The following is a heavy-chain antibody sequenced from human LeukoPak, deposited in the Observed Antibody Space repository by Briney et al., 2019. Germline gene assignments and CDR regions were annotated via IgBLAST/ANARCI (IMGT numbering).Heavy chain of an antibody. CDR1: GYSICSGYY. D-gene: IGHD4-17*01. Sequence: PSETLSLTCTVSGYSICSGYYWGWIRQPPGKRLEWIGSGYHIGSTYFNPSLRSRVTILIDIFKNQFSLKMSSVTAADTAIYYCARVGDYGDYVNWFDPWGPGTLVTVSS. CDR2: GYHIGST. V-gene: IGHV4-38-2*02. J-gene: IGHJ5*02. CDR3: ARVGDYGDYVNWFDP.